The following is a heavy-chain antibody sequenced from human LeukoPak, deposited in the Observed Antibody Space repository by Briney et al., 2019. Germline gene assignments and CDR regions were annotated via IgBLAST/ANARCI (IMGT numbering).Heavy chain of an antibody. V-gene: IGHV3-21*01. J-gene: IGHJ4*02. Sequence: GGSLRLSCAASGFTFSSYSMNWVRQAPGKGLEWVSSISSSSSYIYYADPVKGRFTISRDNAKNSLYLQMNSLRAEDTAVYYCARDEPKLLGIDYWGQGALVTVSS. CDR3: ARDEPKLLGIDY. D-gene: IGHD2-15*01. CDR2: ISSSSSYI. CDR1: GFTFSSYS.